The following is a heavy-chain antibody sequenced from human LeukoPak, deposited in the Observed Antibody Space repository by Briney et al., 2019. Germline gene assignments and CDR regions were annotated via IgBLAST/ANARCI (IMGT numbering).Heavy chain of an antibody. V-gene: IGHV3-7*01. CDR1: GFTFSRYR. J-gene: IGHJ4*02. Sequence: GGSLRLSCAASGFTFSRYRMRWVRQAPGKGLEGVANIKNDGSEEYYVDSVKGRFTISRDNARNSLFLQMNSLTVEDTAVYYCARAIRGSAVDTGDRWGQGTLVTVSS. CDR2: IKNDGSEE. D-gene: IGHD3-10*01. CDR3: ARAIRGSAVDTGDR.